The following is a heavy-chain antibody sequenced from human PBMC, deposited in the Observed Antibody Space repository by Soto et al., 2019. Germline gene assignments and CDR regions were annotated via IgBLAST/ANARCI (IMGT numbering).Heavy chain of an antibody. CDR2: IYYSGST. CDR1: GGSISSSSYY. Sequence: SETLSLTCTVSGGSISSSSYYWGWIRQPPGKGLEWIGSIYYSGSTYYNPSLKSRVTISVDTSKNQFSLKLSSVTAADTAVYYCARRGYSSSRDYWGQGTLVTVSS. CDR3: ARRGYSSSRDY. D-gene: IGHD6-13*01. V-gene: IGHV4-39*01. J-gene: IGHJ4*02.